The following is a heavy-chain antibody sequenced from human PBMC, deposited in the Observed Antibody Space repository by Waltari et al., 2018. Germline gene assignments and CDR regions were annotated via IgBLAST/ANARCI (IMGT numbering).Heavy chain of an antibody. CDR1: GFTFSSYS. Sequence: EVQLVESGGGLVKPGGSLRLSCAASGFTFSSYSMHWVRQAPGKGLEWVSSISSSSSYIYYADSVKGRFTISRDNAKNSLYLQMNSLRAEDTAVYYCARGGIGGGRPPIDYWGQGTLVTVSS. CDR3: ARGGIGGGRPPIDY. J-gene: IGHJ4*02. D-gene: IGHD1-26*01. CDR2: ISSSSSYI. V-gene: IGHV3-21*01.